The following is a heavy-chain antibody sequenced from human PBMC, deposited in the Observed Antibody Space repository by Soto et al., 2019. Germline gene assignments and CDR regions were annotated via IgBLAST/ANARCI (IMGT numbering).Heavy chain of an antibody. CDR2: INSDGSST. J-gene: IGHJ4*02. Sequence: EVQLVESGGGLVQPGGSLRLSCASSGFTFSSYWMHWVRQAPGKGLVWVSRINSDGSSTTYADSVKGRFTISRDNAKNTLYLQMNSLRAEDTAVYYFARVETCSSTSCYSVFDCWGQGNLVTVSS. D-gene: IGHD2-2*01. V-gene: IGHV3-74*03. CDR3: ARVETCSSTSCYSVFDC. CDR1: GFTFSSYW.